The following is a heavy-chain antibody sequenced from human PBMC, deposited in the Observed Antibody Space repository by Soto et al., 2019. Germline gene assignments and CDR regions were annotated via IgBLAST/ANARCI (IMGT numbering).Heavy chain of an antibody. J-gene: IGHJ5*02. V-gene: IGHV3-21*01. Sequence: ESGGGLVKPGGSLRLSCAASGFTFSSYSMNWVRQAPGKGLEWVSSISSSSSYIYYADSVKGRFTISRDNAKNSLYLQMNSLRGEDTAVYYCARDQGYCSSTSCYFVGFDPWGQGTLVTVSS. D-gene: IGHD2-2*01. CDR2: ISSSSSYI. CDR1: GFTFSSYS. CDR3: ARDQGYCSSTSCYFVGFDP.